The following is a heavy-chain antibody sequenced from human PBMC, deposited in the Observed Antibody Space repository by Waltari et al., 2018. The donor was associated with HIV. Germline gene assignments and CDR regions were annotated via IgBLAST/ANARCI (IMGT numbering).Heavy chain of an antibody. CDR2: SNRDGTDT. CDR3: VRQVYCSPTICYRLDY. J-gene: IGHJ4*02. CDR1: IFTFSNYW. V-gene: IGHV3-74*01. Sequence: EVQLVESGGGLVQPGGSLRLSCAASIFTFSNYWMPWVRQAPGKGLVWVSLSNRDGTDTSYADSVKGRFTISRDNAKSTLYLQMNSLRAEDTAVYYCVRQVYCSPTICYRLDYWGQGTLVTVSS. D-gene: IGHD2-2*02.